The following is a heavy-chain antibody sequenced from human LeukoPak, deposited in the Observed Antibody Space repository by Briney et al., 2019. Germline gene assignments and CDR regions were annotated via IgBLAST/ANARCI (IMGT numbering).Heavy chain of an antibody. Sequence: PGGSLRLSCAASGFTFSSYGMSWVRQAPGKGLEWVGRIKSKIDGGTTDYAAPVKGRFTISRDDLKDTLYLQMDSLKTEDTAVYYCSTLRGSSSQYFQHWGQGTLVTVSS. J-gene: IGHJ1*01. CDR1: GFTFSSYG. V-gene: IGHV3-15*01. D-gene: IGHD6-13*01. CDR2: IKSKIDGGTT. CDR3: STLRGSSSQYFQH.